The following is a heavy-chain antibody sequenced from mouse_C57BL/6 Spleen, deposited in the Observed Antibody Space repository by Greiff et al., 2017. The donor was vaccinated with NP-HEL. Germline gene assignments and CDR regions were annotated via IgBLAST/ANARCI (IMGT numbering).Heavy chain of an antibody. J-gene: IGHJ4*01. CDR1: GYTFTDYY. CDR3: ARSGVITTVVGDYAMDY. Sequence: EVKLQQSGPELVKPGASVKISCKASGYTFTDYYMNWVKQSHGKSLEWIGDINPNNGGTSYNQKFKGKATLTVDKSSSTAYMELRSLTSEDSAVYYCARSGVITTVVGDYAMDYWGQGTSVTVSS. V-gene: IGHV1-26*01. D-gene: IGHD1-1*01. CDR2: INPNNGGT.